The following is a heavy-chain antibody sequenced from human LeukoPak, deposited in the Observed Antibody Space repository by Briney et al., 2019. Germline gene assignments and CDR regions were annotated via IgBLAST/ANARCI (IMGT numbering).Heavy chain of an antibody. CDR1: GGTFSSYA. J-gene: IGHJ6*02. V-gene: IGHV1-69*01. Sequence: ASVKVSCKASGGTFSSYAISWVRQAPGQGLEWMGGIIPIFGTANYAQKFQGRVTITADGSTSTAYMELSSLRSEDTAVYYCARGLHPGGDYGVANYYYGMDVWGQGTTVTVSS. CDR2: IIPIFGTA. D-gene: IGHD4-17*01. CDR3: ARGLHPGGDYGVANYYYGMDV.